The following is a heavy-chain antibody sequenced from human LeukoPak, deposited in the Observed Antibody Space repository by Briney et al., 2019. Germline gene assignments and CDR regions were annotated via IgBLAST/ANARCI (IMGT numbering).Heavy chain of an antibody. Sequence: AGGSLRLFCAASGFTFSTYHMNWVRQAPGKGLEWVSYITNTGSIMFYADSVKGRFTISRDNAKNSLYLQMNSLRAEDTAVYYCVRDVVGYSIDYWGQGTLVTVSS. V-gene: IGHV3-48*01. J-gene: IGHJ4*02. CDR3: VRDVVGYSIDY. CDR2: ITNTGSIM. CDR1: GFTFSTYH. D-gene: IGHD1-26*01.